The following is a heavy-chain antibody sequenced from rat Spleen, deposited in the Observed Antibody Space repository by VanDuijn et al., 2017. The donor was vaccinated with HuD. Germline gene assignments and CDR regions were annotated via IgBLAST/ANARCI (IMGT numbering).Heavy chain of an antibody. V-gene: IGHV5-7*01. J-gene: IGHJ2*01. Sequence: EVQLVESGGGLVQPGRSLKLSCAASGFTFSDYNMAWVRQAPKKGLEWVATISYDGSSTYYRDSVKGRFTISRDNAKSTLYLQMDSLRSEDTATYYCARHDYGSYGRFDYWGQGVMVTVSS. CDR3: ARHDYGSYGRFDY. CDR2: ISYDGSST. D-gene: IGHD1-3*01. CDR1: GFTFSDYN.